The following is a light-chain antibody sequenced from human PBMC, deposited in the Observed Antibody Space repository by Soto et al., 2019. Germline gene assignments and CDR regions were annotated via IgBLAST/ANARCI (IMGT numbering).Light chain of an antibody. CDR3: SSYTGSNINTVV. CDR1: SSDIGKYNY. Sequence: QSALTQPASVSGSPGQSITISCTGTSSDIGKYNYVSWFQQHPAKAPKLIIFEVSTRPSGVSNRFSGSKSGNTASLTISGLQAEGEADYYCSSYTGSNINTVVFGGGTKLTVL. V-gene: IGLV2-14*01. CDR2: EVS. J-gene: IGLJ2*01.